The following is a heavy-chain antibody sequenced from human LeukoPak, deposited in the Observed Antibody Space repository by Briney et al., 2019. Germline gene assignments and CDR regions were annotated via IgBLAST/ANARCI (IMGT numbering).Heavy chain of an antibody. CDR1: GYSISSGYY. Sequence: SETLSLTCTVSGYSISSGYYWGWIRQPPGKGLEWIGSIYHSGSTYYNPSLKSRVTISVDTSKNQFSLKLSSVTAADTAVYYCARAGPRGASFDYWGQGTLVTVSS. V-gene: IGHV4-38-2*02. CDR3: ARAGPRGASFDY. D-gene: IGHD1-26*01. J-gene: IGHJ4*02. CDR2: IYHSGST.